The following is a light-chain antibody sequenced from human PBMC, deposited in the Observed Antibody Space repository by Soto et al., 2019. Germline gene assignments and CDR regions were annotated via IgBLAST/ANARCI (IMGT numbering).Light chain of an antibody. CDR1: TSNIGNNY. V-gene: IGLV1-51*01. J-gene: IGLJ2*01. Sequence: QSVLTQPPSVSAAPGQKVTISCSGSTSNIGNNYVSWYQQFPGTAPKLLISDNNKRPSGIPDRFSASRSGTSATLGITGLQTGDEAHYYCGTWDNSLGSGVFGGGTKVTVL. CDR2: DNN. CDR3: GTWDNSLGSGV.